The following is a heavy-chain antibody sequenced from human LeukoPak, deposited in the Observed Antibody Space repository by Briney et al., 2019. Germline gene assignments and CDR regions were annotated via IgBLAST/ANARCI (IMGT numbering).Heavy chain of an antibody. J-gene: IGHJ6*03. D-gene: IGHD6-19*01. V-gene: IGHV3-23*01. CDR3: PKFASGWYYPEYYYYYMDV. CDR2: ISGSGDTT. Sequence: PGRSLRLSCAASGFSFSTYGMSWVRQAPGKGLEWVSFISGSGDTTYYADSVKGRFTISRDNSKNTLYLQMNSLRAEDTAVYFCPKFASGWYYPEYYYYYMDVWGTGTTVTVSS. CDR1: GFSFSTYG.